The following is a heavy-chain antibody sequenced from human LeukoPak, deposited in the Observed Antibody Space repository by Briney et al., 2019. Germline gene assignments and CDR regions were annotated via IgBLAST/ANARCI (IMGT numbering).Heavy chain of an antibody. CDR2: ISSSSSYI. J-gene: IGHJ3*02. Sequence: AGGSLRLSCAASGFTFSSYSMNWVRQAPGRGLEWVSSISSSSSYIYYADSVKGRFTISRDNAKNSLYLQMNSLRAEDTAVYYCARIRGIVVAGGAFDIWGQGTMVTVSS. CDR1: GFTFSSYS. D-gene: IGHD3-22*01. CDR3: ARIRGIVVAGGAFDI. V-gene: IGHV3-21*01.